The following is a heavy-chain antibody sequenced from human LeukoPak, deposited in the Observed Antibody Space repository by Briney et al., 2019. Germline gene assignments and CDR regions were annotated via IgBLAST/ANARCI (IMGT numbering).Heavy chain of an antibody. J-gene: IGHJ5*02. Sequence: ASVKVSCKASGYTFTGYYMHWVRQAPGQGLEWMGWINPNSGGTNYAQKFQGRVTITRDTSISTAYMELSRLRSDDTAVYYCARDLARWLDTNWFDPWGQGTLVTVSS. V-gene: IGHV1-2*02. CDR3: ARDLARWLDTNWFDP. CDR1: GYTFTGYY. CDR2: INPNSGGT. D-gene: IGHD6-19*01.